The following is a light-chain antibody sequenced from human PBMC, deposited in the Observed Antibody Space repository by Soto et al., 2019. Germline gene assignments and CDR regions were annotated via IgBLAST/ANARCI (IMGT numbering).Light chain of an antibody. V-gene: IGKV3-20*01. CDR3: QQYGSSRKT. Sequence: ETVLTQSPGTLSLSPGERATLSWRASQSVSRNNLVWYQQRPGQPPRLLIYDASNRATGIPARFSGSGSGTDFTLTISSLEPEDFAVYYCQQYGSSRKTFGQGTKVDIK. J-gene: IGKJ1*01. CDR1: QSVSRNN. CDR2: DAS.